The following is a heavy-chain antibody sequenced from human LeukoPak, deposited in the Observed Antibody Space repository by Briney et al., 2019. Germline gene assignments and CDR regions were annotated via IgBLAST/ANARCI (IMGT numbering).Heavy chain of an antibody. CDR2: INHSGST. Sequence: SETLSLTCAVYGVSFIGYYWSRIRQPPGKGLEWIGEINHSGSTNYNPPLKSRVTISVDTSKNQFSLKLSSVTAADTAMYYCARGLGPAANPNWFDPWGQGTLVTVSS. D-gene: IGHD2-2*01. CDR1: GVSFIGYY. V-gene: IGHV4-34*01. J-gene: IGHJ5*02. CDR3: ARGLGPAANPNWFDP.